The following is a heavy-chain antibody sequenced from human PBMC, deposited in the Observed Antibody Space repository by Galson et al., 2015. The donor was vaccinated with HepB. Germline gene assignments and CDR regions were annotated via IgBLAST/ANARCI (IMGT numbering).Heavy chain of an antibody. J-gene: IGHJ6*02. CDR1: GGSISTYY. CDR2: IYYSGST. Sequence: SETLSLTCTVSGGSISTYYWSWIRQPPGKGLEWIGYIYYSGSTNYNPSLKSRVTISVDTSNFQFSLKLSSVTAADTPVYYCARHLKYCSDGSCYNYGMDVWGQGTTVTVSS. CDR3: ARHLKYCSDGSCYNYGMDV. D-gene: IGHD2-15*01. V-gene: IGHV4-59*08.